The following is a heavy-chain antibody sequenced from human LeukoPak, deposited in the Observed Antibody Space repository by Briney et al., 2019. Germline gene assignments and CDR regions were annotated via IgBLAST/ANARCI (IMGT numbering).Heavy chain of an antibody. CDR3: ARGASRSFDY. CDR2: MNPNSGNT. CDR1: GYTFTGYY. J-gene: IGHJ4*02. V-gene: IGHV1-8*03. Sequence: ASVKVSCKASGYTFTGYYMHWVRQAPGQGLEWMGWMNPNSGNTGYTQKFQGRVTFTRNPSISTAYMELSSLRSQDTAVYYCARGASRSFDYWGQGTPVTVSS.